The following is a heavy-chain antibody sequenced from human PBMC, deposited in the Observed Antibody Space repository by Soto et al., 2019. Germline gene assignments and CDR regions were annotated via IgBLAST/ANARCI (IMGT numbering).Heavy chain of an antibody. CDR3: ARAYCGGDCYYYYYYGMDV. J-gene: IGHJ6*02. Sequence: SVKVSCKASGGTFSSYAISWVRQAPGQGLEWMGGIIPIFGTANYAQKFQGRVTITADESTSTAYMELSSLRSEDTAVYYCARAYCGGDCYYYYYYGMDVWGQGTTVTVSS. V-gene: IGHV1-69*13. CDR2: IIPIFGTA. D-gene: IGHD2-21*02. CDR1: GGTFSSYA.